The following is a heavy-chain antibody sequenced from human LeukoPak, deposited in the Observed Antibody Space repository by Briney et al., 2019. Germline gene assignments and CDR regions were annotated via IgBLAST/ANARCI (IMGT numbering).Heavy chain of an antibody. D-gene: IGHD1-26*01. Sequence: GGSLRLSCAASGFNFSRNAITWVRQAPGKGLKWVSAISGGGRRTYYADSVKGRFTISRDNSKNTLYLQMNSLRAEDTAVYYCARWGARDFDYWGQGTLVTVSS. CDR2: ISGGGRRT. CDR3: ARWGARDFDY. V-gene: IGHV3-23*01. J-gene: IGHJ4*02. CDR1: GFNFSRNA.